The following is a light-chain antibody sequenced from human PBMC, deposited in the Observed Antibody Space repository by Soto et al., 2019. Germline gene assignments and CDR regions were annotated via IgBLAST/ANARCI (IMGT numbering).Light chain of an antibody. J-gene: IGKJ5*01. V-gene: IGKV3-20*01. Sequence: EIVLTQSPGTLSLSPGERATLSCRASQSITSNYLGWYQQKPGQAPRLLIYGASTRATGIPDRFSGSGSGTDFPLTISRLEPEDFAVYYCQQYGSSGTVFGQGTRLEIK. CDR2: GAS. CDR3: QQYGSSGTV. CDR1: QSITSNY.